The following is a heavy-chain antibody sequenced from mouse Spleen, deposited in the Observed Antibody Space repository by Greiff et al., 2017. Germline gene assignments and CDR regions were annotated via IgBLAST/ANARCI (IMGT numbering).Heavy chain of an antibody. J-gene: IGHJ4*01. D-gene: IGHD1-1*01. CDR3: ARRAYGSSNYYAMDY. Sequence: EVMLVESGGGLVKPGGSLKLSCAASGFTFSDYGMAWVRQAPGKGPEWVAFISNLAYSIYYADTVTGRFTISRENAKNTLYLEMSSLRSEDTAMYYCARRAYGSSNYYAMDYWGQGTSVTGSS. V-gene: IGHV5-15*01. CDR2: ISNLAYSI. CDR1: GFTFSDYG.